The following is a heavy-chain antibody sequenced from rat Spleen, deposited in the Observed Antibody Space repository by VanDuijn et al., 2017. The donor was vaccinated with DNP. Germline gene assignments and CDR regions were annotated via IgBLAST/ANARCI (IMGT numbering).Heavy chain of an antibody. Sequence: EVQLVESGGGLVQPGRSLKLSCAASGFTFSNYGMAWVRQAPTKGLEWVASISTRGEYTHYRDSVKGRFTVSRDNAKNSQYLQMDSLRSEDTATYYCTSGPDYWGQGVMVTVSS. CDR2: ISTRGEYT. CDR1: GFTFSNYG. J-gene: IGHJ2*01. D-gene: IGHD3-1*01. CDR3: TSGPDY. V-gene: IGHV5S13*01.